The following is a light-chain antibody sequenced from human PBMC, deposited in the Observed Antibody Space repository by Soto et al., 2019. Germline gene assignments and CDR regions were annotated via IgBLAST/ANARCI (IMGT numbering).Light chain of an antibody. CDR1: QSVSSN. V-gene: IGKV3-15*01. CDR2: GAS. CDR3: HQRDNWL. Sequence: EIEMTLSPATLSVSPGERATLSCRASQSVSSNLAWYQQEPGQAPRLLIYGASTRATGIPARFSGSGSGTEFTLTISSLQSEDFAVYYCHQRDNWLFXPGTKVDIK. J-gene: IGKJ3*01.